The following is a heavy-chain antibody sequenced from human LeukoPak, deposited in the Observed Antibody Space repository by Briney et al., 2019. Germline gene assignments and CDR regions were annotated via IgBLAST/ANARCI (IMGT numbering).Heavy chain of an antibody. V-gene: IGHV3-21*01. J-gene: IGHJ6*02. D-gene: IGHD6-13*01. Sequence: GGSLRLSCAASGFTFSSYRMNWVRQAPGKGLEWVSSISSSSRYIYYADSVKGRFTISRDNAKNSLYLQMNSLRAEDTAVYYCARDRGRIAALYYYGMDVWGQGTTVTVSS. CDR2: ISSSSRYI. CDR1: GFTFSSYR. CDR3: ARDRGRIAALYYYGMDV.